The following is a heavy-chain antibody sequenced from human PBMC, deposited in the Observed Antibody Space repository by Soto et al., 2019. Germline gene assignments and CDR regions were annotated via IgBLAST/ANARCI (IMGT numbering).Heavy chain of an antibody. Sequence: LRLSCAASGFTFSSYGMHWVRQAPGKGLEWVAVISYDGSNKYYADSVKGRFTISRDNSKNTLYLQMNSLRAEDTAVYYCAKGQSYYDSSGYYYVPFDIWGQGTMVTV. CDR1: GFTFSSYG. D-gene: IGHD3-22*01. CDR3: AKGQSYYDSSGYYYVPFDI. CDR2: ISYDGSNK. J-gene: IGHJ3*02. V-gene: IGHV3-30*18.